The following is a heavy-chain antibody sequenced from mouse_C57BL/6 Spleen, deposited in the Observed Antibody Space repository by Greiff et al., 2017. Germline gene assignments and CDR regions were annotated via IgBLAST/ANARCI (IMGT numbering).Heavy chain of an antibody. J-gene: IGHJ1*03. Sequence: EVQRVESGEGLVKPGGSLKLSCAASGFTFSSYAMSWVRQTPEKRLEWVAYISSGGDYIYYTDTVKGRFTISRDNARNTLYLQMSSLKSEDTAMYYCTRGDYYGSSNWYFDVWGTGTTVTVSS. V-gene: IGHV5-9-1*02. D-gene: IGHD1-1*01. CDR3: TRGDYYGSSNWYFDV. CDR1: GFTFSSYA. CDR2: ISSGGDYI.